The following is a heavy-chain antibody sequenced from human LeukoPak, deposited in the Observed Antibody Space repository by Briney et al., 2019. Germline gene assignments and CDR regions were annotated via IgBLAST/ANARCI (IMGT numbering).Heavy chain of an antibody. Sequence: SETLSLTCTVSGGSISSGGYYWSWIRQHPGKGLEWIGYIYYSGSTYYNPSLKSRVTISVDTSKNQFSLKLGSVTTADTAVYYCARINGGRHDAFDIWGQGTMVTVSS. CDR3: ARINGGRHDAFDI. CDR1: GGSISSGGYY. CDR2: IYYSGST. V-gene: IGHV4-31*03. J-gene: IGHJ3*02. D-gene: IGHD4-23*01.